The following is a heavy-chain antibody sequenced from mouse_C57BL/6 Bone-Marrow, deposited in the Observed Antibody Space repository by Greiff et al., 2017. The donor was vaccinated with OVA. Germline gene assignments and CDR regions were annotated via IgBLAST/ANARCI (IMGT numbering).Heavy chain of an antibody. CDR1: GYTFTSYG. CDR2: IYPRSGNT. V-gene: IGHV1-81*01. J-gene: IGHJ3*01. Sequence: QVQLKEPGAELARPGASVKLSCKASGYTFTSYGISWVKQRTGQGLEWIGEIYPRSGNTYYNEKFKGKATLTADKSSSTAYMELRSLTAEDSAVYFCARETWFAYWGQGTLVTVSA. CDR3: ARETWFAY.